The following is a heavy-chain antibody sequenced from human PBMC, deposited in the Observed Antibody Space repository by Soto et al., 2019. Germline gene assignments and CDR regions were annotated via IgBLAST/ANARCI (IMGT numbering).Heavy chain of an antibody. CDR2: IHPSGDT. J-gene: IGHJ4*02. V-gene: IGHV1-46*01. CDR3: ARDQGRYDYVWGSYRYTFDY. CDR1: GYKFTTYF. Sequence: ASVKVSCKASGYKFTTYFIHWVRQAPGQGLEWMGMIHPSGDTGYAQKFRGRVTMTIDTSTTTAYMELRNLTSEDTAVYYCARDQGRYDYVWGSYRYTFDYWGQGTLVTVSS. D-gene: IGHD3-16*02.